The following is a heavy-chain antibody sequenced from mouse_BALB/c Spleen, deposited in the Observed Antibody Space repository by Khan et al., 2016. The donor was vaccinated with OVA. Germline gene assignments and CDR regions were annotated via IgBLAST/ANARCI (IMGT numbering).Heavy chain of an antibody. Sequence: QVQLQQSGPDLVKPGASVRISCKASGYTFTTYYIHWVKQRPGQGLEWIGWIYPGSFNTNYSEKFKGKATLTADKSSSTAYMHLNSLTSEDSAVYFCARDDYFVGDAMDHWGQGTSVTVSS. CDR1: GYTFTTYY. J-gene: IGHJ4*01. CDR2: IYPGSFNT. V-gene: IGHV1S56*01. CDR3: ARDDYFVGDAMDH. D-gene: IGHD2-4*01.